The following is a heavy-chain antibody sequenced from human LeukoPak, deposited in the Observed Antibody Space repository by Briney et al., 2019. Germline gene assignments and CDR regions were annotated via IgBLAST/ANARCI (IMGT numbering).Heavy chain of an antibody. CDR3: ARVSVAMVRGVALSNYYYYMDV. Sequence: GASVKVSCQASGYTFTSYDINWVRQATGQGLAWMGWMNPNSGNTGYAQKFQGRVTMTRNSSISTAYMELSSLRSEDTAVYYCARVSVAMVRGVALSNYYYYMDVWGKGTTVTVSS. CDR2: MNPNSGNT. V-gene: IGHV1-8*01. J-gene: IGHJ6*03. CDR1: GYTFTSYD. D-gene: IGHD3-10*01.